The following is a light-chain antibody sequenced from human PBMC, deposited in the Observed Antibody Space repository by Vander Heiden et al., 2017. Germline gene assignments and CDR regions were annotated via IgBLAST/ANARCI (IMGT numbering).Light chain of an antibody. CDR3: CSYAGSSTFVV. CDR1: SSDVGSYNL. J-gene: IGLJ2*01. CDR2: EVS. Sequence: QSALTQPASVSGSPGQSITISCTGTSSDVGSYNLVSWYQQHPGKAPKLMIYEVSKRPSGVSNRFSGSKSGNTASLTISGLQAEDEADYYCCSYAGSSTFVVFGGGTELTGL. V-gene: IGLV2-23*02.